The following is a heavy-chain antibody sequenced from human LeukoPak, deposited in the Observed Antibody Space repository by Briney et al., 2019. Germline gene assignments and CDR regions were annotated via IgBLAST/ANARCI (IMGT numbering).Heavy chain of an antibody. D-gene: IGHD2-15*01. CDR3: TTDPICSGLDY. Sequence: GGSLRLSCTASGFTFGDCAISWVRQAPGKGLEWVGFIRSKVYGGTTDYAASVKDRFTISRDDSTSIAYLQMNSLKTEDTAVYYCTTDPICSGLDYWGQGTLVTVSS. CDR2: IRSKVYGGTT. CDR1: GFTFGDCA. V-gene: IGHV3-49*04. J-gene: IGHJ4*02.